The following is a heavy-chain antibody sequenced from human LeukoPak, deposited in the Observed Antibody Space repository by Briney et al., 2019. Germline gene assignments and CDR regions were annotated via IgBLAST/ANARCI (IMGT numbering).Heavy chain of an antibody. CDR2: IKQDGSEK. V-gene: IGHV3-7*01. Sequence: GGSLRLSCAASGFTFSSYWMSWVRQAPGKGLEWVANIKQDGSEKYYVDSVKGRFTISRDNAKNSLYLQMNSLRAEDTAVYYCARDGVYDSSGYYYKIKFDYWGQGTLVTVSS. D-gene: IGHD3-22*01. J-gene: IGHJ4*02. CDR3: ARDGVYDSSGYYYKIKFDY. CDR1: GFTFSSYW.